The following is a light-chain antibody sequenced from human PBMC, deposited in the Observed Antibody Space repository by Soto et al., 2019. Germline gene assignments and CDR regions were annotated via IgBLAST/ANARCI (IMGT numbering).Light chain of an antibody. CDR3: CSYAGSSNVV. CDR1: SSDVGTYNL. V-gene: IGLV2-23*02. J-gene: IGLJ2*01. CDR2: EVS. Sequence: QSVLTQPASVSGSPGQSITISCTGTSSDVGTYNLVSWYQQHPGKAPKVMIYEVSKRPAGVSNRFSGSKSGNTASLTISGLQAEDEADYYCCSYAGSSNVVFGGGTKVTVL.